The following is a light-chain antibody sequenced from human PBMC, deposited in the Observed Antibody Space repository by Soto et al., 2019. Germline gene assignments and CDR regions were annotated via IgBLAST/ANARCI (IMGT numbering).Light chain of an antibody. CDR2: AAS. CDR1: QGISSY. Sequence: IQLTQSPSSLSASVGDRVTITCRASQGISSYLAWYQQKPGKAPKLLIYAASTLQSGVPSRLSGSGSGTDFTLTISSLQPEDFATYYCQQLNSHPRTFGQGTKVEIK. V-gene: IGKV1-9*01. J-gene: IGKJ1*01. CDR3: QQLNSHPRT.